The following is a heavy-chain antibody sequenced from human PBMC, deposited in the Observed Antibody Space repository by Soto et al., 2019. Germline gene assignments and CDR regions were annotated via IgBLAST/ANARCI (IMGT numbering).Heavy chain of an antibody. J-gene: IGHJ6*02. CDR3: ARDQMVRGRGQSHYYYYGMDV. D-gene: IGHD3-10*01. Sequence: SETLSLTCTVSGGSISSYYWSWIRQPPGKGLEWIGYIYYSGSTNYNPSLKSRVTISVDTSKNQFSLKLSSVTAADTAVYYCARDQMVRGRGQSHYYYYGMDVWGQGTTVTVSS. CDR2: IYYSGST. V-gene: IGHV4-59*01. CDR1: GGSISSYY.